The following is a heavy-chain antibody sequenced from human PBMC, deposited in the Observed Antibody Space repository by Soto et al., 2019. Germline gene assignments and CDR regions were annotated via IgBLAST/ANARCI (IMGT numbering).Heavy chain of an antibody. V-gene: IGHV4-31*03. Sequence: QVHLQESGPGLVKPSQTLSLTCTVSGVSISGSDFYWNWIRQHPGKGLEWIGYIYYSGNTYYNPYLKSRATISVDTSKNQFSLKLNSVTAADTALYYCARGQYYGSGSFYNWFDPWGRGTLVTVSS. CDR1: GVSISGSDFY. CDR2: IYYSGNT. D-gene: IGHD3-10*01. J-gene: IGHJ5*02. CDR3: ARGQYYGSGSFYNWFDP.